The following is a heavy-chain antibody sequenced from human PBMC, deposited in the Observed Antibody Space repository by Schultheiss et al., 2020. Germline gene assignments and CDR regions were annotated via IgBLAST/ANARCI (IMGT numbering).Heavy chain of an antibody. V-gene: IGHV3-11*06. CDR1: GFTFSEAS. CDR3: ARDYYGMDV. CDR2: ISGSSSYT. Sequence: GGSLRLSCAVSGFTFSEASMNWVRQAPGKGLEWVSYISGSSSYTTYADSVKGRFTMSGDKAKNILYVQLNSLRAEDTTVYYCARDYYGMDVWCQGTTVTGSS. J-gene: IGHJ6*02.